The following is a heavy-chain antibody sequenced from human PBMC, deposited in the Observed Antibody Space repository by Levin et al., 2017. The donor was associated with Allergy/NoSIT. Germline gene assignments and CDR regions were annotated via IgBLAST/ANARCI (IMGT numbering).Heavy chain of an antibody. Sequence: GGSLRLSCAASGFTFNSHNMNWVRQAPGKGLEWVACISTGSSYIYYADAVKGRFTISRDNAKNSLFLQMNSLRADDTAVYYCAREVYGAGVSLGAYDIWGHGTMVTVSS. J-gene: IGHJ3*02. CDR3: AREVYGAGVSLGAYDI. D-gene: IGHD4/OR15-4a*01. CDR2: ISTGSSYI. CDR1: GFTFNSHN. V-gene: IGHV3-21*01.